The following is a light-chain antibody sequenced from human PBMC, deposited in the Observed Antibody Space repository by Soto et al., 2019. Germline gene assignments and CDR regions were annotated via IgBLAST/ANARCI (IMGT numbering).Light chain of an antibody. CDR2: KAS. J-gene: IGKJ1*01. CDR1: QSIRSW. CDR3: QHYNSYSEA. V-gene: IGKV1-5*03. Sequence: DIQMTQSPSTLSASVGDRVTITCRASQSIRSWLAWYQLRPGKAPKILIYKASTLTSGVRSRFSGSGAGTEFTLTISSLQPDDFATDYCQHYNSYSEAFGQGTKVDI.